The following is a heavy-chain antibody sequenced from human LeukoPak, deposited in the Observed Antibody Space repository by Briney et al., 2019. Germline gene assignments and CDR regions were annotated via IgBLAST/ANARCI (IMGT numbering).Heavy chain of an antibody. CDR3: ARDQGVAGFMDV. Sequence: ASVKVSCKASGYTFTNYGIIWVRQAPGQGLEWMGVINPSDGSTNYAQRFQGRVTFTSDTSATVVYMDLSSLRSEDTAEYYCARDQGVAGFMDVWGQGTTVTVSS. D-gene: IGHD6-19*01. CDR2: INPSDGST. V-gene: IGHV1-46*01. J-gene: IGHJ6*02. CDR1: GYTFTNYG.